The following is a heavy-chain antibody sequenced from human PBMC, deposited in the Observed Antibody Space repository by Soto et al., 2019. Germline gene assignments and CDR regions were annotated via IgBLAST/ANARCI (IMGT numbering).Heavy chain of an antibody. CDR3: ARFTRVAARKWFDP. Sequence: GASVKVSCKASGYTFTGYYMHWVLQAPGQGLEWMGWINPNSGGTNYAQKFQGRVTMTRDTSISTAYMELSRLRSDDTAVYYCARFTRVAARKWFDPWGQGTLVTVSS. CDR1: GYTFTGYY. J-gene: IGHJ5*02. D-gene: IGHD6-6*01. CDR2: INPNSGGT. V-gene: IGHV1-2*02.